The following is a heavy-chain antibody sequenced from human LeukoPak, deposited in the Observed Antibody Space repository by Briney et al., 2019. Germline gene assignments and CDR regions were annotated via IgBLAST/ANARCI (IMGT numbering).Heavy chain of an antibody. Sequence: PGGSLRLSCAASGFTFSSYGIHLVRQAPGKGLEWVAVIWYDGSNKYYADSVKGRFTISRDNSKNTLYLQMNSLRAEDTAVYYCARDLHDIVLMVYAIQLGIDYWGQGTLVTVSS. D-gene: IGHD2-8*01. CDR2: IWYDGSNK. CDR1: GFTFSSYG. V-gene: IGHV3-33*01. CDR3: ARDLHDIVLMVYAIQLGIDY. J-gene: IGHJ4*02.